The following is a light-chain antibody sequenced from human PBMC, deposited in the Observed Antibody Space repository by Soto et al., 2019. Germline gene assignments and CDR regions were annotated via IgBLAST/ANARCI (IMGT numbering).Light chain of an antibody. CDR1: QSISTW. CDR2: GAS. CDR3: QQYKNYLT. Sequence: DIQMTQSPSTLSASVGDRVTITCRASQSISTWLAWYQQKPGKAPKVLIYGASSLESGVPSRFSGSGSGTEFTLTISSLKPDDFATYYCQQYKNYLTFGPGTKVDTK. V-gene: IGKV1-5*01. J-gene: IGKJ3*01.